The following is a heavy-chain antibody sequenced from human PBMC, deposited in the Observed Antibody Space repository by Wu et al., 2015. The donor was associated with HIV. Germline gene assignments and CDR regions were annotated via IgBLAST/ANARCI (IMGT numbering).Heavy chain of an antibody. D-gene: IGHD6-13*01. CDR2: INPYNGDT. Sequence: QVQLVQSGPEVKKPGASVKVSCKASGFTFTSFGISWLRRAPGQGLEWMGWINPYNGDTNYAQKFQGRVTMTTATSTSTAYMELRSLRSDDTAVYYCAREPLAAAGDYWYFDLWGRGTLVTVSS. CDR3: AREPLAAAGDYWYFDL. J-gene: IGHJ2*01. V-gene: IGHV1-18*01. CDR1: GFTFTSFG.